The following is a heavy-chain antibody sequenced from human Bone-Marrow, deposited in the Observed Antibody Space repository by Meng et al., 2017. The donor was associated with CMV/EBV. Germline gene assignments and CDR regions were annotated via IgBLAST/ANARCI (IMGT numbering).Heavy chain of an antibody. CDR2: INHSGST. J-gene: IGHJ6*02. V-gene: IGHV4-34*01. D-gene: IGHD6-13*01. Sequence: SETLCLTCAVYGGSFSGYYWSWIRQPPGKGLEWIGEINHSGSTNYNPSLKSRVTISVDTPKNQFSLKLSSVTAADTAVYYCARGLGAAAGWKYYYYGMDVWGQGTTVTVSS. CDR1: GGSFSGYY. CDR3: ARGLGAAAGWKYYYYGMDV.